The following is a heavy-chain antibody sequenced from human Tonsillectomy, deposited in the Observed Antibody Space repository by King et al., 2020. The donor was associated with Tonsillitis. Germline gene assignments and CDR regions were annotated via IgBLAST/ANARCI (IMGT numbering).Heavy chain of an antibody. D-gene: IGHD6-13*01. J-gene: IGHJ4*02. CDR1: GFTFSSYA. V-gene: IGHV3-23*04. CDR3: AKDTTRTRIAAATDH. CDR2: ISGSGSST. Sequence: VQLVESGGGLVQPGGSLRLSCAASGFTFSSYAMSWVRQAPGKGLEWVSAISGSGSSTYYTDSVKGRFTISRANPKNTLYLQMNSLRAEDTAIYYCAKDTTRTRIAAATDHWGQGTLVTVSS.